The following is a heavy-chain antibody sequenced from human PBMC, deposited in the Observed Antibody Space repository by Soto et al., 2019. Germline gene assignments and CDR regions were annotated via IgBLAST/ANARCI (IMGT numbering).Heavy chain of an antibody. J-gene: IGHJ5*02. CDR1: GYTFTSYY. Sequence: CKACGYTFTSYYMHWVRQAPGQGLEWMGIINPSGGSTSYAQKFQGRVTMTRDTSTSTVYMELSSLRSEDTAMYYCAKQTVPAATSNWFDPWGQGTLVTVSS. CDR2: INPSGGST. CDR3: AKQTVPAATSNWFDP. D-gene: IGHD2-2*01. V-gene: IGHV1-46*01.